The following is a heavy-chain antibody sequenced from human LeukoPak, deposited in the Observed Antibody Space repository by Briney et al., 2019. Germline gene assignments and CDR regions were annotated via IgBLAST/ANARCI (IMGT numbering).Heavy chain of an antibody. V-gene: IGHV3-23*01. CDR2: TRGSGSYT. CDR1: GFTFENYD. CDR3: AKDPNGDYVGAFDS. D-gene: IGHD2-8*01. J-gene: IGHJ3*01. Sequence: GGSLRLSCVASGFTFENYDVTWVRQAPGKGLEWVSATRGSGSYTSYTDSVKGRFTVSRDNSESTLYLDMSNLRAEDTAVYYCAKDPNGDYVGAFDSWGPGTLVTVSS.